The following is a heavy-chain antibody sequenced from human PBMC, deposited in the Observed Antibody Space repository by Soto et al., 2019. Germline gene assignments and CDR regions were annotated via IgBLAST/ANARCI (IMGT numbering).Heavy chain of an antibody. J-gene: IGHJ5*02. D-gene: IGHD3-22*01. Sequence: SVKVSCKASGYTFTSYYMHWVRQAPGQGLEWMGIINPSGGSTSYAQKFQGRVTMTRDTSTSTVYMELSSLRSEDTAVYYCARDPRYYYESSGYGWFDPWGQGTLVTVSS. V-gene: IGHV1-46*01. CDR2: INPSGGST. CDR3: ARDPRYYYESSGYGWFDP. CDR1: GYTFTSYY.